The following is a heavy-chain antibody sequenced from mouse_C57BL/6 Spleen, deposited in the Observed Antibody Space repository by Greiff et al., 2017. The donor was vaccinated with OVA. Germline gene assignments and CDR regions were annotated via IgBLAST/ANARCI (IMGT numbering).Heavy chain of an antibody. CDR3: ARSDYGAY. D-gene: IGHD2-4*01. CDR1: GYAFSSSW. CDR2: IYPGDGDT. J-gene: IGHJ3*01. Sequence: QVHVKQSGPELVKPGASVKISCKASGYAFSSSWMNWVKQRPGKGLEWIGRIYPGDGDTNYNGKFKGKATLTADKSSSTAYMQLSSLTSEDSAVYFCARSDYGAYWGQGTLVTVSA. V-gene: IGHV1-82*01.